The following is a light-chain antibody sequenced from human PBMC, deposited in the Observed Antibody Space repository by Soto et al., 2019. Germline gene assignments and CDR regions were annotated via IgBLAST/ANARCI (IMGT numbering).Light chain of an antibody. CDR2: GAS. V-gene: IGKV3-20*01. CDR1: QSVSSSY. Sequence: EIVLTQSPGTLSLSPGERATLSCRASQSVSSSYLAWYQQKPGQAPRLLIYGASSRATGFPDRFSGSGSGIDFTLTISRLEPEDFAVYYWQQYGSSPRTFGQGTKLETK. CDR3: QQYGSSPRT. J-gene: IGKJ2*01.